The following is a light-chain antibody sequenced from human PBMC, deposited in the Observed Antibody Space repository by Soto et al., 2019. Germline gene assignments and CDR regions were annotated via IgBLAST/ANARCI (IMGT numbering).Light chain of an antibody. V-gene: IGKV3-20*01. Sequence: EIVLTQSPGTLSLSPGERATLSCRASQSVSNNYLAWSQQKPGQAPRLHIYGASNKATGIPDRFSGSGSGTEFPLNFTRLEPEDFAVYFCQQYGRSGTFGQRDKGEIK. CDR2: GAS. CDR3: QQYGRSGT. J-gene: IGKJ1*01. CDR1: QSVSNNY.